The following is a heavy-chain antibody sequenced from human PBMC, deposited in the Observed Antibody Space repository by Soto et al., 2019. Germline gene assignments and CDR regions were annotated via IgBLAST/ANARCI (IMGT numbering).Heavy chain of an antibody. V-gene: IGHV4-59*01. CDR2: IYYSGST. J-gene: IGHJ4*02. CDR3: AREEYSYGFDY. D-gene: IGHD5-18*01. Sequence: KPSETLSLTCTVSGGSISSYYWSWIRQPPGKGLEWIGYIYYSGSTNYNPSLKSRVTISVDTSKNQFSLKLSSVTAADTAVYYCAREEYSYGFDYWGQGTLVTVSS. CDR1: GGSISSYY.